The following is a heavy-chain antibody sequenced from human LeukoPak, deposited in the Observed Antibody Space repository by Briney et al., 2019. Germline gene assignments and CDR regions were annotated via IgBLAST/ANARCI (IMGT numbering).Heavy chain of an antibody. CDR2: IIPIFGTA. J-gene: IGHJ6*02. CDR1: GGTFSSYA. Sequence: ASVKVSCKASGGTFSSYAISWVRQAPGQGLEWMGGIIPIFGTANYAQKFQGRVTITADESTSTAYMELSSLRSDDTAVYYCARDDLVIGGYYYYGMDVWGQGTTVTVSS. V-gene: IGHV1-69*13. D-gene: IGHD3-9*01. CDR3: ARDDLVIGGYYYYGMDV.